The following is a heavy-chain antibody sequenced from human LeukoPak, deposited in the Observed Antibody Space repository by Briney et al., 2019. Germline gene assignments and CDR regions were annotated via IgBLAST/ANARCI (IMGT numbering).Heavy chain of an antibody. V-gene: IGHV3-9*01. D-gene: IGHD3-10*01. Sequence: GGSLRLSCAASGFSFDGYAMHWVRQAPGKGLEWVSSISWNINTVAYADSAKGRFTISRDNVKNSLYLQMNSLRGDDTALYYCAKASPSGSYYNPFDYWGQGALVTVSS. CDR1: GFSFDGYA. CDR2: ISWNINTV. CDR3: AKASPSGSYYNPFDY. J-gene: IGHJ4*02.